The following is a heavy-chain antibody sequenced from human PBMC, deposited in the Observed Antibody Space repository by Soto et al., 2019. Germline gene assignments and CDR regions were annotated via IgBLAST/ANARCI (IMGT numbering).Heavy chain of an antibody. Sequence: GGSLRLSCAASGFPFSNYVMSWVRQAPGKGLEWVSSISSSGSYIYYADSVKGRFTISRDNAKNSLYLQMNSLRAEDTAVYYSARAGSGYYHWFDPWGQGTLVTVSS. CDR3: ARAGSGYYHWFDP. J-gene: IGHJ5*02. CDR1: GFPFSNYV. V-gene: IGHV3-21*01. D-gene: IGHD3-22*01. CDR2: ISSSGSYI.